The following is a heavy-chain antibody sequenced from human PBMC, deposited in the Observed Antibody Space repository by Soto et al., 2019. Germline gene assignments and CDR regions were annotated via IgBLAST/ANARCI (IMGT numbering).Heavy chain of an antibody. CDR1: GFTFSSYS. V-gene: IGHV3-48*01. J-gene: IGHJ4*02. Sequence: GGSLRLSCAASGFTFSSYSMNWVRQAPGKGLEWVSYISRSSSTIYYADSVKGRFTISRDNAKNSLYLQMNSLRAEDTAVYYCASGTPSSFDYWGQGTLVTVSS. CDR3: ASGTPSSFDY. CDR2: ISRSSSTI. D-gene: IGHD1-1*01.